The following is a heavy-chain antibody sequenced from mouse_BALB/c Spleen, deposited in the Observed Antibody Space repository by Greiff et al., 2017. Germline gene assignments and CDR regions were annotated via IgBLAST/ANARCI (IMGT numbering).Heavy chain of an antibody. CDR1: GYAFTNYL. D-gene: IGHD4-1*02. J-gene: IGHJ3*01. CDR3: ASQLGQFAY. CDR2: INPGSGGT. V-gene: IGHV1-54*01. Sequence: VQLQQSGAELVRPGTSVKVSCKASGYAFTNYLLEWVKQRPGQGLEWIGVINPGSGGTNYNEKFKGKATLTADKSSSTAYMQLSSLTSDDSAVYFCASQLGQFAYWGQGTLVTVSA.